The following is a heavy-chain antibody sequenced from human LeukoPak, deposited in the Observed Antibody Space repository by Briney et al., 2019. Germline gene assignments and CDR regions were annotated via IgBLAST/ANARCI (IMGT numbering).Heavy chain of an antibody. CDR1: GFTLSGYA. J-gene: IGHJ4*02. CDR3: AKLVGVAPTDY. D-gene: IGHD2-15*01. Sequence: GGSLRLSCAASGFTLSGYAMSWVRQAPGKGLEWVSGISASAGGTYYADSVKGRFTISRDNSKNTLYLQLDSLTAEDTAVYYCAKLVGVAPTDYWGQGTLVTVSS. V-gene: IGHV3-23*01. CDR2: ISASAGGT.